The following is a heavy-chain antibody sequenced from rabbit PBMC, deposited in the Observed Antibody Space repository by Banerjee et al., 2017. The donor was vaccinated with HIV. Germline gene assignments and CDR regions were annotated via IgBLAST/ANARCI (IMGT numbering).Heavy chain of an antibody. CDR2: IYGGANGNT. CDR3: ARGDDDSDIWGNL. D-gene: IGHD2-1*01. J-gene: IGHJ4*01. Sequence: QSLEESGGDLVKPGASLTLTCTASGFSFSSYWMCWVRQAPGKGLEWIACIYGGANGNTYYATWAKGRFTISKTSSTTVTLQMTSLTAADTATYFCARGDDDSDIWGNLWGQGTLVTVS. CDR1: GFSFSSYW. V-gene: IGHV1S40*01.